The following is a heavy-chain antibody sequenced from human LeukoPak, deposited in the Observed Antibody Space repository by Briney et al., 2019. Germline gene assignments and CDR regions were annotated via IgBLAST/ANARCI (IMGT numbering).Heavy chain of an antibody. D-gene: IGHD3-3*01. Sequence: GGSLRLSCAASGFTFGSYWMGWVRQAPGQGLEWVANIKQDGSEKYYVDSVKGRFTISRDNAKNSLFLQMNSLRAEDTAVYYCARDYDFWSGTDYWGQGTLVTVSS. V-gene: IGHV3-7*03. J-gene: IGHJ4*02. CDR3: ARDYDFWSGTDY. CDR2: IKQDGSEK. CDR1: GFTFGSYW.